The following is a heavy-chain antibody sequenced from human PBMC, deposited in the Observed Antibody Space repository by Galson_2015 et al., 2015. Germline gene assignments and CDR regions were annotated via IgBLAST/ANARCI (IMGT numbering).Heavy chain of an antibody. J-gene: IGHJ6*02. Sequence: SVKVSCKASGYTFTSYYMHWVRQAPGQGLEWMGIINPSGGSTSYAQKFQGRVTMTRDTSTSTVYMELSSLRSEDTAVYYCARDCSGGSCYSGYYYYGMDVWGQGTTVTVSS. V-gene: IGHV1-46*01. CDR3: ARDCSGGSCYSGYYYYGMDV. CDR1: GYTFTSYY. CDR2: INPSGGST. D-gene: IGHD2-15*01.